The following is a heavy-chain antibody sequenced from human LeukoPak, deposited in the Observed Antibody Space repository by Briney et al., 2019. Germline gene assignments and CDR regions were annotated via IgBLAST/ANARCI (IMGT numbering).Heavy chain of an antibody. CDR3: ARDLISGLRWLQFIAFDI. J-gene: IGHJ3*02. V-gene: IGHV4-34*01. Sequence: PSETLSLTCAVYGGSFSGYYWSWIRQPPGKGLEWIGEINHSGSTNYNPPLKSRVTISVDTSKNQFSLKLSSVTAADTAVYYCARDLISGLRWLQFIAFDIWGQGTMVTVSS. CDR1: GGSFSGYY. CDR2: INHSGST. D-gene: IGHD5-24*01.